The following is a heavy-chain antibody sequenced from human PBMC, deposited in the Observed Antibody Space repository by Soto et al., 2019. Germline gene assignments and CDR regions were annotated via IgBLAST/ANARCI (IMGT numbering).Heavy chain of an antibody. CDR1: GGPFSSYA. Sequence: GASVKVSCKASGGPFSSYAISWVRQAPGQGLEWMGGIIPIFGTANYAQKFQGRVTITADDSTSTAYMELSSLRSEDTAVYYCARGRIGPSGYYYDYWGQGTLVTVSS. V-gene: IGHV1-69*13. J-gene: IGHJ4*02. CDR3: ARGRIGPSGYYYDY. CDR2: IIPIFGTA. D-gene: IGHD3-22*01.